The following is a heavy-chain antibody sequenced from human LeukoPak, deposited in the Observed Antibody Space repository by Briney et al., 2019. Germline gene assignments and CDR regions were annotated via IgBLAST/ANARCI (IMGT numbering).Heavy chain of an antibody. CDR1: GFTFSSYD. V-gene: IGHV3-13*01. D-gene: IGHD2-2*01. Sequence: GGSLRLSCAASGFTFSSYDMHWVRQATGKGLEWVSAIGTAGDTYYPGSVKGRFTISRENAKNSLYLQMNGLRAGDTAVYYCARGGYCSSTSCYRDYYYGMDVWGQGTTVTVSS. J-gene: IGHJ6*02. CDR2: IGTAGDT. CDR3: ARGGYCSSTSCYRDYYYGMDV.